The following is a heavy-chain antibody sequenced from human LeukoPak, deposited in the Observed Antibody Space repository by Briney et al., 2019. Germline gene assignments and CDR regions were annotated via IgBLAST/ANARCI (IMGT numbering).Heavy chain of an antibody. V-gene: IGHV3-48*04. D-gene: IGHD4-17*01. CDR1: GFTFSSYS. J-gene: IGHJ4*02. CDR2: ISSSSGTI. CDR3: ARDGAKFDY. Sequence: GGSLRLSCAASGFTFSSYSMNWVRQAPGKGLEWVSYISSSSGTIYYADSVKGRFTISRDNAKNSLYLQMTSLRAEDTAVYYWARDGAKFDYWGQGTLVTVSS.